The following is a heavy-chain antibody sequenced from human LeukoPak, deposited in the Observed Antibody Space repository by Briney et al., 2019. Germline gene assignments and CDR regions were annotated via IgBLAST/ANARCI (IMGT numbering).Heavy chain of an antibody. V-gene: IGHV3-74*01. Sequence: GGSLRLSCSASGFTFSREWMQWVRQRRGEGGVSVSRSNADGSFTVSAAFVQGRFTVSRHNAKNTLYLPMNSLRADDTAVYYCATFGTSWLNSYWGQGILVTVSS. CDR1: GFTFSREW. D-gene: IGHD3-16*01. J-gene: IGHJ4*02. CDR3: ATFGTSWLNSY. CDR2: SNADGSFT.